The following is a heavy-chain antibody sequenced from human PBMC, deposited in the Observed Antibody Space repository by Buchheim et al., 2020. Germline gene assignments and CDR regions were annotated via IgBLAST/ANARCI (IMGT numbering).Heavy chain of an antibody. CDR1: GFTFSDSY. V-gene: IGHV3-11*01. CDR2: ISSSGNTI. J-gene: IGHJ4*02. CDR3: AKDLISGY. D-gene: IGHD3-10*01. Sequence: QVHLVESGGALVKPGGSLRLSCAASGFTFSDSYMSWIRQATGKGLEWVSYISSSGNTIYYADSVKGRFTISRDNAKNSLYLQMNSLSAEDTAVYYCAKDLISGYWGQGTL.